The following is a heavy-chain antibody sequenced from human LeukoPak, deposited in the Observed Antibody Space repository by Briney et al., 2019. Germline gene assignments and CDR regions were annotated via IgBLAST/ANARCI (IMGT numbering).Heavy chain of an antibody. CDR1: GGSISSSSYY. J-gene: IGHJ4*02. Sequence: PSETLSLTCTVSGGSISSSSYYWSWIRQPPGKGLEWIGYTYYSGSTNYNPSLKSRVTISVDTSKNQFSLKLSSVTAADTAVYYCAGDLRAAGSLFDYWGQGTLVTVSS. V-gene: IGHV4-61*01. CDR3: AGDLRAAGSLFDY. D-gene: IGHD6-13*01. CDR2: TYYSGST.